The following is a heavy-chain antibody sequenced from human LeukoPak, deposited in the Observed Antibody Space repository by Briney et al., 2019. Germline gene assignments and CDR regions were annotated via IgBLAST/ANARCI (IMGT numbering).Heavy chain of an antibody. J-gene: IGHJ4*02. V-gene: IGHV3-23*01. CDR1: GFTFSSYA. Sequence: GGSLRLSCAASGFTFSSYAMSWVRQAPGKGLEWVSAIGGDAVSAYYADSVKGRFSISRDNSKNTLYLQMNSLRADDTAVYYCAKDLWKADYWGQGTLVTVSS. D-gene: IGHD3-3*01. CDR2: IGGDAVSA. CDR3: AKDLWKADY.